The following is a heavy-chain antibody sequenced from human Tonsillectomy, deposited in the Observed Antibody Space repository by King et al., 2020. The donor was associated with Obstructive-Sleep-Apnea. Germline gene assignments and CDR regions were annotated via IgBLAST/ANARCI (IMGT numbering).Heavy chain of an antibody. J-gene: IGHJ6*02. CDR2: IRGKAYGVTT. D-gene: IGHD1-26*01. V-gene: IGHV3-49*03. Sequence: VQLVESGGGLVQPGRSLRLSCTVFGSTFGDYALSWFRQAPGKGLEWVSFIRGKAYGVTTEYAASVKGRFIISRDDSKTIAYLQMNSLKPADTAVYYCSSSFIALRGDYFGMDVWGQGTTVIVSS. CDR3: SSSFIALRGDYFGMDV. CDR1: GSTFGDYA.